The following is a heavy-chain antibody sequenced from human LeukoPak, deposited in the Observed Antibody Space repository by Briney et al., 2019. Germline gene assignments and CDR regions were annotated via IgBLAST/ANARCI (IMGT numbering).Heavy chain of an antibody. J-gene: IGHJ3*02. D-gene: IGHD2-15*01. Sequence: GASVKVSCKASGDTFTGYYIHWVRQAPGQGLEWMGWINPNSGGTNYAQKFQGRVTMTRDTSISTAYMELSRLRSDDTAVYYCARVPPNIVVVVADGAVSDAFDIWGQGTMVTVSS. CDR2: INPNSGGT. CDR3: ARVPPNIVVVVADGAVSDAFDI. V-gene: IGHV1-2*02. CDR1: GDTFTGYY.